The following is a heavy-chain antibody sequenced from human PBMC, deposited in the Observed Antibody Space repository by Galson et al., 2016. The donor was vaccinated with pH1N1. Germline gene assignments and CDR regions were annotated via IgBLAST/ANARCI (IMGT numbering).Heavy chain of an antibody. V-gene: IGHV1-18*01. J-gene: IGHJ4*02. CDR2: ISAYNGNT. CDR1: GYTFTSYG. Sequence: SVKVSCKASGYTFTSYGITWVRQAPGEGLEWMGWISAYNGNTNYAQKLQGSVTMTTDTSTSTAYMELSSLRSDDTAVYYCARRYYFDYWGQGTLVAVSS. CDR3: ARRYYFDY.